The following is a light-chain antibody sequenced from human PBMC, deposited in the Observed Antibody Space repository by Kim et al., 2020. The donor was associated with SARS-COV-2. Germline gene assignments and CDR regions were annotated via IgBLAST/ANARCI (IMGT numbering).Light chain of an antibody. J-gene: IGKJ5*01. Sequence: ASVGDRVTIHCRARPHISSWLIWYQQKPEKAPKSLIFAASSLQSGVPSRFSGSGSGTDFTLTISSLQPEDFATYYCQQYYRYPITFGQGTRLEI. V-gene: IGKV1D-16*02. CDR1: PHISSW. CDR3: QQYYRYPIT. CDR2: AAS.